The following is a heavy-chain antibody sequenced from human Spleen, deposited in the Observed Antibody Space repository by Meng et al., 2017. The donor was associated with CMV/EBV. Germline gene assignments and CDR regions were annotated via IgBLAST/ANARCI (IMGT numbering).Heavy chain of an antibody. CDR1: GFTFSTYG. J-gene: IGHJ4*02. Sequence: GESLKISCAASGFTFSTYGMHWVRQAPGKGLEWVSYIRYDGSNKYYVDSLKGRFTISRDNSKNTLYLQMNSLRVDDTALYYCARDVGYCGRTNCWGQGTLVTVSS. D-gene: IGHD2-2*01. CDR2: IRYDGSNK. CDR3: ARDVGYCGRTNC. V-gene: IGHV3-30*02.